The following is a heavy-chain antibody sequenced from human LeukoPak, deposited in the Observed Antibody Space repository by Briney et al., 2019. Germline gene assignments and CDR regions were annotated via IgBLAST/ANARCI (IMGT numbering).Heavy chain of an antibody. V-gene: IGHV4-39*07. J-gene: IGHJ4*02. CDR1: GDSISSSSHY. CDR2: IYYSGST. Sequence: PSETLSLTCTVSGDSISSSSHYWGWLRQPPGTGLEWIGSIYYSGSTYYNPSLKSRVTISVDTSKNQFSLKLSSVTAADTAVYYCARDITGSFDYWGQGNLVTVSS. D-gene: IGHD1-14*01. CDR3: ARDITGSFDY.